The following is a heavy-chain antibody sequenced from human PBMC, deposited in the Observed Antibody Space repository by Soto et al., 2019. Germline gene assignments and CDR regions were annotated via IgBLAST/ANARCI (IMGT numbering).Heavy chain of an antibody. J-gene: IGHJ4*02. CDR2: IIPIFGTA. Sequence: QVQLVQSGAEVKKPGSSVKVSCKGSGGTFSSYAISWVRQAPGQGVGWMGGIIPIFGTANYAQKFQGRVTITADESTSTAYMELSSLRSEDTAVYYCARGRGVELELPFDYWGQGTLVTVSS. D-gene: IGHD1-7*01. V-gene: IGHV1-69*01. CDR1: GGTFSSYA. CDR3: ARGRGVELELPFDY.